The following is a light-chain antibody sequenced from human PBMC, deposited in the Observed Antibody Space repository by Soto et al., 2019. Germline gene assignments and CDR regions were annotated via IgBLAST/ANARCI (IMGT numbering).Light chain of an antibody. Sequence: EFVLTQSPGTLSLSPGERATLSCRASQSVDSNFFAWYQQKPGQAPRLLMYGASRRAAGIPDRFSGSGSATDFTLTISRLEPEDFAVYYCQQYTNSPPYTFGQGTKLEIK. CDR2: GAS. V-gene: IGKV3-20*01. CDR3: QQYTNSPPYT. CDR1: QSVDSNF. J-gene: IGKJ2*01.